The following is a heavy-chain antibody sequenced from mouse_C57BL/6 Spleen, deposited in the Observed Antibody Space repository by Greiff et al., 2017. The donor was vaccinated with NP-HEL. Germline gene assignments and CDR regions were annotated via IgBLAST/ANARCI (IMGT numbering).Heavy chain of an antibody. CDR2: IRSKSSNYAT. V-gene: IGHV10-3*01. D-gene: IGHD1-1*01. CDR1: GFTFNTYA. J-gene: IGHJ4*01. CDR3: VRDRTVPFSPYAMDY. Sequence: EVMLVESGGGLVQPKGSLKLSCAASGFTFNTYAMHWVRQAPGKGLEWVARIRSKSSNYATYYADSVKDRFTISRDDSQSMLYLQMNNLKTEDTAMYYCVRDRTVPFSPYAMDYWGQGTSVTVSS.